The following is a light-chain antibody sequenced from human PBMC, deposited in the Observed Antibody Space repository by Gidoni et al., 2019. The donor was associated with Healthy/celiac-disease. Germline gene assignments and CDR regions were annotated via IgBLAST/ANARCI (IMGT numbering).Light chain of an antibody. CDR3: QSYDSSLSALWV. Sequence: QSVLTPPPSVSGAPGQRVTISRTGSSSNIGAGYDVHWYQQLPGTAPKLLIYGNSNRPSGVPDRFSGSKSGTSASLAITGLQAEDEADYYCQSYDSSLSALWVFGGGTKLTVL. CDR2: GNS. J-gene: IGLJ3*02. V-gene: IGLV1-40*01. CDR1: SSNIGAGYD.